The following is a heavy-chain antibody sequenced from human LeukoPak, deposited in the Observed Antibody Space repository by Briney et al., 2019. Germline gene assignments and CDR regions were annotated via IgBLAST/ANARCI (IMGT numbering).Heavy chain of an antibody. CDR1: GGSISSYY. D-gene: IGHD6-13*01. CDR2: IYTSGST. CDR3: ARGRSSSWYLYNWFDP. J-gene: IGHJ5*02. V-gene: IGHV4-4*07. Sequence: PSETLSLTCTVSGGSISSYYWSWIRQPAGMGLEWIGRIYTSGSTNYNPSLKSRVTMSVDTSKNQFSLKLSSVTAADTAVYYCARGRSSSWYLYNWFDPWGQGTLVTVSS.